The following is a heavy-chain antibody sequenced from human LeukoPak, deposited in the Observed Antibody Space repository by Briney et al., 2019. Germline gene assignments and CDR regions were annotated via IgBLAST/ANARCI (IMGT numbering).Heavy chain of an antibody. D-gene: IGHD6-13*01. V-gene: IGHV1-2*02. CDR2: INPNSGGT. J-gene: IGHJ3*02. CDR1: RYTFTGYY. CDR3: ARSVGAAAGTDAFDI. Sequence: ASVKVSCKASRYTFTGYYMHWVRQAPGQGLEWMGWINPNSGGTNYAQKFQGRVTMTRDTSISTAYMELSRLRFDDTAVYYCARSVGAAAGTDAFDIWGQGTMVTVSS.